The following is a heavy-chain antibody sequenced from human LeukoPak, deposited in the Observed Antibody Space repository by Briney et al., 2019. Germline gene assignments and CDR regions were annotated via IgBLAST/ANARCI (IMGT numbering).Heavy chain of an antibody. D-gene: IGHD6-19*01. CDR3: ARGAVAGTDGGDY. J-gene: IGHJ4*02. CDR2: IYYSGST. V-gene: IGHV4-59*01. Sequence: PLETLSLTCTVSGGSISSYYWSWIRQPPGKGLEWIGYIYYSGSTNYNPSLKSRVTISVDTSKNQFSLKLSSVTAADTAVYYCARGAVAGTDGGDYWGQGTLVTVSS. CDR1: GGSISSYY.